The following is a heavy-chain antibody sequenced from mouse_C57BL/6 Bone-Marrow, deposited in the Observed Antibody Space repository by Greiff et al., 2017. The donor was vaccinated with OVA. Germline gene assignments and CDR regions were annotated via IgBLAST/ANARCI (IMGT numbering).Heavy chain of an antibody. CDR2: IRLKSDNYAT. D-gene: IGHD1-1*01. CDR3: TGRGYGSSYDYFDY. V-gene: IGHV6-3*01. J-gene: IGHJ2*01. CDR1: GFTFSNYW. Sequence: EVQRVESGGGLVQPGGSMKLSCVASGFTFSNYWMNWVRQSPEKGLEWVAQIRLKSDNYATHYAESVKGRFTISRDDSKSSVYLQMNNLRAEDTGIYYCTGRGYGSSYDYFDYWGQGTTLTVSS.